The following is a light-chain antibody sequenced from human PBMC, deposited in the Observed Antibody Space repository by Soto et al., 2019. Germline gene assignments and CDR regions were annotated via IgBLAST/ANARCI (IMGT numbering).Light chain of an antibody. V-gene: IGKV1-39*01. CDR1: QSISSY. J-gene: IGKJ5*01. Sequence: DIQMTQSSSSVSASVGDRVTITCRASQSISSYLNWYQQKPGKAPKLLIYAASSLQSGVPSRFSGSGSGTDFTLTISSLQPEDFATYYCQQSYSTPPITFGQGTRLGI. CDR3: QQSYSTPPIT. CDR2: AAS.